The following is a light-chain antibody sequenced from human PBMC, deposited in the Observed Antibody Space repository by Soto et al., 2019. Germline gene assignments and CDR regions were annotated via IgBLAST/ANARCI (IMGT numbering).Light chain of an antibody. CDR2: GNS. V-gene: IGLV1-40*01. J-gene: IGLJ2*01. Sequence: QSVLTQPPSVSGAPGPRVTISCTGSSSNIGAGYDVHWYQQLPGTAPKLLIYGNSNRPSGVPDRFSGSKSGTSASLAITGLQAEEEADYYCQSYGSSLSRVFGGGTKLTVL. CDR3: QSYGSSLSRV. CDR1: SSNIGAGYD.